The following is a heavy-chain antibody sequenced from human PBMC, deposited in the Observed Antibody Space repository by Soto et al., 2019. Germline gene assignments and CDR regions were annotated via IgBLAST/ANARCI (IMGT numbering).Heavy chain of an antibody. V-gene: IGHV3-30*18. Sequence: QVQLVESGGGVVQPGRSLRLSCAASGFTFSSYGMHWVRQAPGKGLEWVAVISYDGSNKYYADSVKGRFTISRDNSKNTLYLQMNSLRAEDTAVYYCAKGQSYVMDVWGQGTTVTVSS. CDR3: AKGQSYVMDV. CDR1: GFTFSSYG. J-gene: IGHJ6*02. CDR2: ISYDGSNK.